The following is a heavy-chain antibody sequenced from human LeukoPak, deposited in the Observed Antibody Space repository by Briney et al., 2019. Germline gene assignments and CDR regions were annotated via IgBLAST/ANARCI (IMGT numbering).Heavy chain of an antibody. CDR2: INHSGST. J-gene: IGHJ5*02. V-gene: IGHV4-34*01. CDR3: ARHGPFNLRNYDILTGYLRNWFDP. CDR1: GGSFSGYY. Sequence: SETLSLTCAVYGGSFSGYYWSWIRQPPGKGLEWIGEINHSGSTNYNPSLKSRVTISVDTSKNQFSLKLSSVTAADTAVYYCARHGPFNLRNYDILTGYLRNWFDPWGQGTLVTVSS. D-gene: IGHD3-9*01.